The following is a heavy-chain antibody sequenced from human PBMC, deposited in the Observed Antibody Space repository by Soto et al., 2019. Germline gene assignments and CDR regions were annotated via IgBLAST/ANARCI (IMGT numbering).Heavy chain of an antibody. CDR3: AGEKVGTTGIDF. J-gene: IGHJ4*02. CDR2: MNPNSGNT. V-gene: IGHV1-8*01. CDR1: GYTFTGYD. Sequence: AQLVQSGAEVKKPGASVKVSCKASGYTFTGYDINWVRQATGQGLEWMGWMNPNSGNTGYAQNFQGRVTMTRDNSITTAYMELTSLRDGDSAVYYCAGEKVGTTGIDFWGQGTLVTVSS. D-gene: IGHD1-26*01.